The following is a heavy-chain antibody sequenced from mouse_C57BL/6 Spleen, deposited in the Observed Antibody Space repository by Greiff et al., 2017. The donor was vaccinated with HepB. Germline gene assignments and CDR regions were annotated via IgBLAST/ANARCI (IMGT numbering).Heavy chain of an antibody. CDR3: ARSDTSFDV. CDR2: IDPSDSYT. J-gene: IGHJ1*03. CDR1: GYTFTSYW. Sequence: QVQLQQPGAELVKPGASVKLSCKASGYTFTSYWMQWVKQRPGQGLEWIGEIDPSDSYTNYNQKFKGKATLTVDTSSSTAYMQLSSLTSEDSAVYYCARSDTSFDVGGTGTTVTVSS. V-gene: IGHV1-50*01.